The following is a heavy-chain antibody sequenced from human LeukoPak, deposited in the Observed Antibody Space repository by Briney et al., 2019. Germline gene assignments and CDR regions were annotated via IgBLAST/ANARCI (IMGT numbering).Heavy chain of an antibody. CDR3: ARRLWFGELSKWYYFDY. Sequence: SETLSLTCAVYGGSFSGYYWSWIRQPPGKGLEWIGEINHSGSTNYNPSLKSRVTISVDTSKNQFSLKLSSVTAADTAVYYCARRLWFGELSKWYYFDYWGQGTLVTVSS. CDR2: INHSGST. CDR1: GGSFSGYY. V-gene: IGHV4-34*01. D-gene: IGHD3-10*01. J-gene: IGHJ4*02.